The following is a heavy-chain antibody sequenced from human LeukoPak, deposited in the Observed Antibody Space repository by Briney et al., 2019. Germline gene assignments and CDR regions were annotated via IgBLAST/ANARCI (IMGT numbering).Heavy chain of an antibody. Sequence: GGSLRLSCAASGFSFSSYSMNWVRQAPGKGLEWVSYISYSSSYSSSTIYYTDSVKGRFTISRDNAKNSLYLQMNSLRAEDTAVYYCARSGWEPSNWGDIDYWGQGTLVTVSS. D-gene: IGHD7-27*01. CDR3: ARSGWEPSNWGDIDY. J-gene: IGHJ4*02. CDR2: ISYSSSYSSSTI. V-gene: IGHV3-48*04. CDR1: GFSFSSYS.